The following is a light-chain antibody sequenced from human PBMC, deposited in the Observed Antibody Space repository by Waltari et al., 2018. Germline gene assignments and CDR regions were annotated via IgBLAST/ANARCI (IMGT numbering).Light chain of an antibody. J-gene: IGKJ4*01. V-gene: IGKV1-13*02. CDR2: DAS. CDR3: QQFNSYPAN. CDR1: QVIANA. Sequence: AIQLTQSPSSLSASVGDTVTVTCRASQVIANALAWYQQKPGKPPKLLIYDASSLESGVPSRFSGGGSGTDFTLIISSLQPEDFASYYCQQFNSYPANFGGGTKVEIK.